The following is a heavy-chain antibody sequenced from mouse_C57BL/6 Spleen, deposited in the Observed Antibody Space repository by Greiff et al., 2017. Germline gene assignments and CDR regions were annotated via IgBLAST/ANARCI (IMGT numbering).Heavy chain of an antibody. D-gene: IGHD1-1*01. CDR2: IGPSDSYT. J-gene: IGHJ1*03. CDR1: GYTFTSYW. V-gene: IGHV1-50*01. Sequence: QVQLQQPGAELVKPGASVKLSCKASGYTFTSYWMQWVKQRPGQGLEWIGEIGPSDSYTNYNQKFKGKATLTVDTSSSTAYMQLSSLTSEDSAVYYCARGAFYGSSWYFDVWGTGTTVTVSS. CDR3: ARGAFYGSSWYFDV.